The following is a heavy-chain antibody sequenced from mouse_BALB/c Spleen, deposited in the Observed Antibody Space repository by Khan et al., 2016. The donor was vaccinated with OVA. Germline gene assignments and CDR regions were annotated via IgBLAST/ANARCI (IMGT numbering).Heavy chain of an antibody. CDR3: VRSGAYYRYDGYFDV. CDR1: GYTFTSYT. J-gene: IGHJ1*01. CDR2: INPSNGYT. D-gene: IGHD2-14*01. V-gene: IGHV1-4*01. Sequence: QVRLQQSGAELARPGASVKMSCKASGYTFTSYTMHWVKQRPGQGLEWIGYINPSNGYTNYNQKFKDKATLTADTSSSTAYMQLSSLTSEDSAVYYCVRSGAYYRYDGYFDVWGAGTTVTVSS.